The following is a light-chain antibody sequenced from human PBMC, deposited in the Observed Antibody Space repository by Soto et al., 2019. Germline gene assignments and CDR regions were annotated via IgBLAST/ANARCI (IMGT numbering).Light chain of an antibody. CDR3: TSFTSSSTWV. CDR1: SSDVGGYND. J-gene: IGLJ3*02. Sequence: QSALTQPASVSGCPGQSVTISCTGTSSDVGGYNDGSWFQQHTCKAPKLKIYEVSNRPSGVSNRFYGSKSGYTDSLTISELQAEDEADYYCTSFTSSSTWVFGGGTKVTVL. V-gene: IGLV2-14*03. CDR2: EVS.